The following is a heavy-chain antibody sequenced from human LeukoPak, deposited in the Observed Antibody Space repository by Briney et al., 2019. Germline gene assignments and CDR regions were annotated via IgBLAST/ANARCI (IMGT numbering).Heavy chain of an antibody. CDR2: INPSGGST. CDR1: GYTFTSYG. V-gene: IGHV1-46*01. D-gene: IGHD5-12*01. J-gene: IGHJ4*02. CDR3: ARDGVYSGSFDY. Sequence: ASVKVSCKASGYTFTSYGISWVRQAPGQGLEWMGIINPSGGSTSYAQKFQGRVTMTRDTPTSTVYMELSSLRSEDTAVYYCARDGVYSGSFDYWGQGTLVTVSS.